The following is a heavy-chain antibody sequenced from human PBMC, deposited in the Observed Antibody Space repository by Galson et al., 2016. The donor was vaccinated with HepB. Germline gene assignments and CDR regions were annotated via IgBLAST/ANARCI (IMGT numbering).Heavy chain of an antibody. CDR3: GTDPPDGDWRREY. J-gene: IGHJ4*02. CDR1: GITFSSYA. V-gene: IGHV3-30*04. Sequence: SLRLSCAVSGITFSSYAMHWVRQAPGKGLEWVTVISYHGRDTFYADSVKGRFTISRDNSKNTLYLQMNSLRPEDTAVYYCGTDPPDGDWRREYWGQGTLVTVSS. CDR2: ISYHGRDT. D-gene: IGHD2-21*01.